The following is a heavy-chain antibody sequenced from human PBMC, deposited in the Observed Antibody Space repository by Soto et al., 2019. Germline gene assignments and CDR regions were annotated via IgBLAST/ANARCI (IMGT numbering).Heavy chain of an antibody. J-gene: IGHJ5*02. CDR1: GDSVSSNTSS. CDR2: TYFRSKWYN. D-gene: IGHD5-12*01. Sequence: SQTLSLPCAISGDSVSSNTSSWNFIRQSPSRGLEWLGRTYFRSKWYNDYAVSVKSRIIINPDTSNNQFSLQLNSVTPEDTAVYFCAKGDNLGPKTGYAFDPWGQGIMVTSPQ. CDR3: AKGDNLGPKTGYAFDP. V-gene: IGHV6-1*01.